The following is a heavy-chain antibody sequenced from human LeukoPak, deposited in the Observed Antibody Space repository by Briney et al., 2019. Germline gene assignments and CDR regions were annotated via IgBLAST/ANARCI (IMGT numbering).Heavy chain of an antibody. CDR1: GFTFSSYG. CDR3: AREHDSSGYLGYYFDY. CDR2: IRYDGSDE. Sequence: GGSLRLSCAASGFTFSSYGMHWARQAPGKGLEWVAFIRYDGSDEYYADSVEGRFTISRDNSKNTLYLQMNSLRAEDTAVYYCAREHDSSGYLGYYFDYWGQGTLVTVSS. D-gene: IGHD3-22*01. V-gene: IGHV3-30*02. J-gene: IGHJ4*02.